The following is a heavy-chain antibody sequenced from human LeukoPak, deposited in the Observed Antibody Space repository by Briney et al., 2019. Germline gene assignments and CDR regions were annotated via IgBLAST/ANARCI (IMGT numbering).Heavy chain of an antibody. D-gene: IGHD3-22*01. V-gene: IGHV3-48*02. CDR2: ISRTSHTI. CDR3: ARSTYYYDSSGYLYPSFFDY. Sequence: PGGSLRLSCAASGFTFSSYSMNWVRQAPGKGLEWVSYISRTSHTIYYADSGKGRFTISRDNAKNSLYLQMNSLRDEDTAVYYCARSTYYYDSSGYLYPSFFDYWGQGNLVTVSS. J-gene: IGHJ4*02. CDR1: GFTFSSYS.